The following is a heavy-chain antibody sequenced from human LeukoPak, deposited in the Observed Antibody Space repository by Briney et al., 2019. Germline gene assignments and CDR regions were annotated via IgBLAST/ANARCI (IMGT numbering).Heavy chain of an antibody. D-gene: IGHD4-17*01. J-gene: IGHJ6*03. CDR3: ARMTTVTTLEYYYYMDV. CDR2: IIPILGIA. CDR1: GGTFSSYT. V-gene: IGHV1-69*02. Sequence: SVKVSCKASGGTFSSYTISWVRQAPGQGLEWMGRIIPILGIANYAQKFQGRVTITTDESTSTAYMELSSLRSEDTAVYYCARMTTVTTLEYYYYMDVWGKGTTVTVSS.